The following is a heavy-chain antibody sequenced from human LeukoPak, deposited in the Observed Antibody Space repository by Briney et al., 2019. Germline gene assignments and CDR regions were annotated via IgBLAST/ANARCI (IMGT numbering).Heavy chain of an antibody. CDR3: ARDRDSSGLRDFDL. D-gene: IGHD3-22*01. CDR1: GGSISSYY. V-gene: IGHV4-59*01. CDR2: IYYSGKT. J-gene: IGHJ2*01. Sequence: PSETLSLTCTVSGGSISSYYWSWIRQPPGKGLEWIGYIYYSGKTNYNPSLKSRVSISIDTSKTQFSLQLSSVTAADTAVYYCARDRDSSGLRDFDLWGRGTLVTVSA.